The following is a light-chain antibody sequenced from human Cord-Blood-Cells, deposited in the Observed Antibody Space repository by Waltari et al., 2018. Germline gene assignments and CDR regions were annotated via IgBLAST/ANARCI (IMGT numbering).Light chain of an antibody. Sequence: QSALTPPASVSGSPGQSITSSCTGTSSDVGGYNYVSWYQQHPGKAPKLMIYNGSNRPSGVSNRFSGSKSGNTASMTISGLQAEDEADYYCSSYTSSSTYVFGTGTKVTVL. CDR1: SSDVGGYNY. J-gene: IGLJ1*01. CDR2: NGS. CDR3: SSYTSSSTYV. V-gene: IGLV2-14*01.